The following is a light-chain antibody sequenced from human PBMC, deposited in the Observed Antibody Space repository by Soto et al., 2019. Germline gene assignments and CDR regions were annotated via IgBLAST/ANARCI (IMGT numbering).Light chain of an antibody. CDR3: QRYNSPPWT. V-gene: IGKV1-27*01. CDR1: QDIADY. J-gene: IGKJ1*01. CDR2: AAS. Sequence: DIQMTQSPSPLSASVGDRVTITCRASQDIADYLAWYQQRPGQAPKLLIYAASTLQSGVPSRLSGSGSGTDFTLTIRSLQPEDVATYYCQRYNSPPWTFGQGTTVEIK.